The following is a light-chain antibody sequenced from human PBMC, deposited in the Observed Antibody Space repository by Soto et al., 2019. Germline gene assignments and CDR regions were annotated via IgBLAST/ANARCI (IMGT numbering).Light chain of an antibody. CDR3: ETWDSNTHV. CDR2: LEGSGSY. J-gene: IGLJ3*02. CDR1: SGHSSYI. Sequence: QSVLTQSSSASASLGSSVKLTCTLSSGHSSYIIAWHQQQLGKAPRYLMKLEGSGSYDKGSGVPDRFSGSSSGADRYLTISNLQFEDEADYYCETWDSNTHVFGGGTKVTVL. V-gene: IGLV4-60*02.